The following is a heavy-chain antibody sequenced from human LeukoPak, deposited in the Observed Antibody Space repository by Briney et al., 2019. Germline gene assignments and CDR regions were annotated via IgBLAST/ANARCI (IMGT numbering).Heavy chain of an antibody. V-gene: IGHV3-7*01. J-gene: IGHJ6*03. D-gene: IGHD2-2*01. Sequence: GGSLSLSCAASGFTFSSYGMSWVRKAQGKGLEWVANIKQDESEKYYVDSVKGRFTISRDNAKNSLYLQMNSLRAEDTAVYYCARAGYCSSTSCYYYYYYMDVWGKGTTVTVSS. CDR1: GFTFSSYG. CDR2: IKQDESEK. CDR3: ARAGYCSSTSCYYYYYYMDV.